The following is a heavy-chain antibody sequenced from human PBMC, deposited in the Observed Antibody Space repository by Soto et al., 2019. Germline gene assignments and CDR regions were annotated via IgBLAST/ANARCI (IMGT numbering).Heavy chain of an antibody. CDR1: GFTFSDYY. V-gene: IGHV3-11*01. J-gene: IGHJ6*02. CDR3: ARPNGESMRYYHVMDV. CDR2: TSVDGVDR. D-gene: IGHD3-10*01. Sequence: QVQLVESGGGLVKPGGSLTLSCVASGFTFSDYYMAWIRQTPGKGLEWVSYTSVDGVDRFYADSVKGRFTISRDNARKSLSLQMNSLRDEDTAVYYCARPNGESMRYYHVMDVWGQGTTVIVSS.